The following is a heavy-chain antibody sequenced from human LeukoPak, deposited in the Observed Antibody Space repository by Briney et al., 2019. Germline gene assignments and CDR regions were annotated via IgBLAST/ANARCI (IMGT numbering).Heavy chain of an antibody. CDR3: ARVFSVSYFFDY. CDR2: IYYSGST. Sequence: PSETLSLTCTASGGAISSSSYYWGWIRQPPGKGLEWIGSIYYSGSTHYNPSLKSRVTISVDTSKNQFSLKLSYVTAADTAVYYCARVFSVSYFFDYWGQGTLVTVSS. D-gene: IGHD1-26*01. V-gene: IGHV4-39*01. CDR1: GGAISSSSYY. J-gene: IGHJ4*02.